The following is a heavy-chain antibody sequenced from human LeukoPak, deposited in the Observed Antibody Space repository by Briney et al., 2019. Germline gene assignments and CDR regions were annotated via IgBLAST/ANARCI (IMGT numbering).Heavy chain of an antibody. CDR2: IIPIFGTA. D-gene: IGHD5-12*01. Sequence: ASVKVSCKASGGTFSSYAISWVRQAPGQGLEWMGGIIPIFGTANYAQKFQGRVTITADESTSTAYMELSSLRSEDTAVYYCAREGVRSSVRGYSGYDFYPLDYWGQGTLVTVSS. CDR3: AREGVRSSVRGYSGYDFYPLDY. J-gene: IGHJ4*02. V-gene: IGHV1-69*01. CDR1: GGTFSSYA.